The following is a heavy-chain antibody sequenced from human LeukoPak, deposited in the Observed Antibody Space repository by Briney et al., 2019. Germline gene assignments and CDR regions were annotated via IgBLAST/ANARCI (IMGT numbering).Heavy chain of an antibody. D-gene: IGHD4-11*01. CDR3: AKMGTVTRTGYFDY. Sequence: GGSLRLSCAASGLTFSSYAMSWVRQAPGKGLEWVSGISASGGSTYYADSVKGRFTISRDNSKNTLYLQMNSLRAEDTAVYYCAKMGTVTRTGYFDYWGQGTLVIVPS. V-gene: IGHV3-23*01. J-gene: IGHJ4*02. CDR1: GLTFSSYA. CDR2: ISASGGST.